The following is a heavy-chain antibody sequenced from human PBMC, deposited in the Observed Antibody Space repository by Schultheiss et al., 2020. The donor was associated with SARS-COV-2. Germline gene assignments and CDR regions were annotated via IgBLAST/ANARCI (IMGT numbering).Heavy chain of an antibody. CDR2: INPNSGGT. Sequence: ASVKVSCKASGYTFTSYAMHWVRQAPGQRLEWMGWINPNSGGTNYAQKFQGRVTMTTDTSTSTAYMELRSLRSDDTAVYYCARAPMVRGAGGYYYYGMDVWGQGTTVTVSS. V-gene: IGHV1-2*02. CDR3: ARAPMVRGAGGYYYYGMDV. J-gene: IGHJ6*02. D-gene: IGHD3-10*01. CDR1: GYTFTSYA.